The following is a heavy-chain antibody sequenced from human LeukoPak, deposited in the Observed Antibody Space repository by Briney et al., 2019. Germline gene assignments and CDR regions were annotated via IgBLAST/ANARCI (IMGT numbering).Heavy chain of an antibody. D-gene: IGHD6-13*01. J-gene: IGHJ5*02. Sequence: PGRSLRLSCAASGFTFDDYAMHWVRQAPGKGLEWVSGISWNSGSIGYADSVKGRFTISRDNAKNSLYLQMNSLRAEDTALYYCAKFSSSSGYLGWFDPWGQGTLVTVSS. V-gene: IGHV3-9*01. CDR1: GFTFDDYA. CDR2: ISWNSGSI. CDR3: AKFSSSSGYLGWFDP.